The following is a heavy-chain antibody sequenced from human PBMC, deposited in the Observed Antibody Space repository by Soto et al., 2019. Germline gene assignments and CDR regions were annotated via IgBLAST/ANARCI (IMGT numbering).Heavy chain of an antibody. J-gene: IGHJ6*02. CDR3: SRGGRGSSPIYYYHYYGMDV. CDR1: GFTVSNNY. Sequence: EVQLVETGGGLIQPGGSLRLSCAASGFTVSNNYVAWDRQAPGKGLEWVSLIYSGGRTYYADSVTGRFTISRDNSKNTVFLQMNSLRAEDTALYYCSRGGRGSSPIYYYHYYGMDVWVQGTTVTVSS. D-gene: IGHD2-2*01. V-gene: IGHV3-53*02. CDR2: IYSGGRT.